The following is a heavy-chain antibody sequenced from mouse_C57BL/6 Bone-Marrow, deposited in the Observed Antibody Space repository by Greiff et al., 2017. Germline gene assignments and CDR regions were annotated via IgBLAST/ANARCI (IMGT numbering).Heavy chain of an antibody. CDR2: IWSGGST. Sequence: VQLQESGPGLVQPSQSLSITCTVSGFSLTSYGVHWVRQSPGKGLEWLGVIWSGGSTDYNAAFISRLSISKDNSKSQVFFKMNSLQADDTAIYYCARDGYEGYYFDYWGQGTTLTVSS. V-gene: IGHV2-2*01. CDR1: GFSLTSYG. J-gene: IGHJ2*01. D-gene: IGHD2-2*01. CDR3: ARDGYEGYYFDY.